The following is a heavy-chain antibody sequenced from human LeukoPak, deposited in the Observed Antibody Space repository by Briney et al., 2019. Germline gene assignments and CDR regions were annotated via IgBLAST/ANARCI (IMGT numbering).Heavy chain of an antibody. CDR3: ARGNYDSSGFLDY. D-gene: IGHD3-22*01. V-gene: IGHV3-33*01. CDR1: GFTFSSYG. CDR2: TWYDGSNK. J-gene: IGHJ4*02. Sequence: PGGSLRLSCAASGFTFSSYGMHWVRQAPGKGLEWVAVTWYDGSNKYYADSVKGRFTISRDNSKNTLYLQMNSLRVEDTAVYYCARGNYDSSGFLDYWGQGTLVTVSS.